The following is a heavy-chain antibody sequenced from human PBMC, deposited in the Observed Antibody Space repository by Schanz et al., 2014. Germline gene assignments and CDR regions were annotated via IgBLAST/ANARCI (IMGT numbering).Heavy chain of an antibody. J-gene: IGHJ4*02. Sequence: EVQLLESGGGLVQPGGSLRLSCAASGFTFRGYAMSWVRQAPGRGLEWVSIVAGSGGNTYYADAVRGRFTISRDNSKNSMYPLTNRLRSQGPAVYFIDKDAKNTCKIHGYFDYWGQGTLVTVSS. V-gene: IGHV3-23*01. CDR1: GFTFRGYA. D-gene: IGHD5-18*01. CDR2: VAGSGGNT. CDR3: DKDAKNTCKIHGYFDY.